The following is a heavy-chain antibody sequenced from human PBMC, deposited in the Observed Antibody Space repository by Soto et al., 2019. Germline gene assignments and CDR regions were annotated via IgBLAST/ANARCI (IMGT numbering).Heavy chain of an antibody. CDR1: GGSFSGYY. D-gene: IGHD6-6*01. V-gene: IGHV4-34*01. CDR3: ARGLAKGRSIAARPRSRYYFVY. Sequence: PSETLSLTCAVYGGSFSGYYWSWIRQPPGKGLEWIGEINHSGSTNYNPSLKSRVTISVDTSKNQFSLKLSSVTAADTAVYYCARGLAKGRSIAARPRSRYYFVYWGQGTLVTVSS. J-gene: IGHJ4*02. CDR2: INHSGST.